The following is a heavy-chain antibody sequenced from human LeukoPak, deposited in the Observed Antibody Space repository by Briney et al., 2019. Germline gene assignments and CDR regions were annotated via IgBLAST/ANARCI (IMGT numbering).Heavy chain of an antibody. CDR2: INHSGST. CDR3: ARGVRRWLQLGGEFDY. Sequence: PSETLSLTCAVYGGSFSGYYWSWIRQPPGKGLEWIGEINHSGSTNYNPSLKSRVTISVDTSKNQFSLKLSSVTAADTAVYYCARGVRRWLQLGGEFDYWGQGTLVTVSS. J-gene: IGHJ4*02. D-gene: IGHD5-24*01. V-gene: IGHV4-34*01. CDR1: GGSFSGYY.